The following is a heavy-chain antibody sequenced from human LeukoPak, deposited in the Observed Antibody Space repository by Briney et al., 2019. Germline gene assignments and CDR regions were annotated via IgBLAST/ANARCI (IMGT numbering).Heavy chain of an antibody. J-gene: IGHJ3*02. V-gene: IGHV3-23*01. D-gene: IGHD2-2*01. CDR3: ARKALGGSSDHDAFDI. CDR1: GFTFSSYA. CDR2: ISGSGGST. Sequence: PGGSLRLSCAASGFTFSSYAMSWVRQAPGKGLEWVSAISGSGGSTYYADSVKGRFTISRENAKTSLDLQMNSLRAEDTAVYFCARKALGGSSDHDAFDIWGQGTMVTVSS.